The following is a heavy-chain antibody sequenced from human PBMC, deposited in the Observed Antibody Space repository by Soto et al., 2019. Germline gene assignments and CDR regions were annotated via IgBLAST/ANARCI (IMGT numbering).Heavy chain of an antibody. D-gene: IGHD6-13*01. CDR1: GYTFTSYD. CDR3: ARSGKYSSSWYGKFFRRDYYYYGMDV. CDR2: MNPNSGNT. V-gene: IGHV1-8*01. J-gene: IGHJ6*02. Sequence: VASVKVSCKASGYTFTSYDINWVRQATGQGLEWMGWMNPNSGNTGYAQKFQGRVTMTRNTSISTAYMELSSLRSEDTAVYYCARSGKYSSSWYGKFFRRDYYYYGMDVWGQGTTVTVYS.